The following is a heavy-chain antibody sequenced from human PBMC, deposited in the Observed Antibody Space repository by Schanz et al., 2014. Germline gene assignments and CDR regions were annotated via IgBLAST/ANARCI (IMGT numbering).Heavy chain of an antibody. V-gene: IGHV3-23*04. CDR1: GFSFGTYA. Sequence: EVQLVASGGGLVQPGGSLRLSCAASGFSFGTYAMSWVRQAPGKGLLWVSSISGTGGDDTYYADSVKGRFTISRDNSKNTLYLQMNSLRAEDTAIYYCAKDAPYPFDLWGRGTLITVSS. J-gene: IGHJ2*01. CDR2: ISGTGGDDT. CDR3: AKDAPYPFDL.